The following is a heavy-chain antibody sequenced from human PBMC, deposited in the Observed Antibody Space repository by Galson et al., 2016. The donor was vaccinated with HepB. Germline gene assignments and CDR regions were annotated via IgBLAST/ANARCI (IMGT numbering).Heavy chain of an antibody. Sequence: SLRLSCAASGFTFGDYAMSWVRQAPGKGLEWVGFIRSKAYGATTEYAASVKGRFTILRGDSKSIAYLQMNSLRTEDTALYYCNRDPDMLGKWLQSVEASDYWGQGTLVTVSS. V-gene: IGHV3-49*04. D-gene: IGHD5-24*01. CDR1: GFTFGDYA. CDR3: NRDPDMLGKWLQSVEASDY. CDR2: IRSKAYGATT. J-gene: IGHJ4*02.